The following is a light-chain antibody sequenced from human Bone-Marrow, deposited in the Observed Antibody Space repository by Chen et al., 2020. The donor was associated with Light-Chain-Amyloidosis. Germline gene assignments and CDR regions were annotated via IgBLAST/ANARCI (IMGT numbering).Light chain of an antibody. CDR2: RDT. J-gene: IGLJ2*01. Sequence: SYELTQPPSVSVSPGQTARITCSGDDLPTKYAYWYQQKPGQAPVLVIHRDTERTSGISERFSGASSGTTATLNISGVQAEEEADYHCQSADSSGTYEVIFGGGNKLTVL. CDR1: DLPTKY. V-gene: IGLV3-25*02. CDR3: QSADSSGTYEVI.